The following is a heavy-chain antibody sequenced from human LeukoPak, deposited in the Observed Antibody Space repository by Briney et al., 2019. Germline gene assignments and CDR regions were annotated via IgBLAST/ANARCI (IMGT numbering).Heavy chain of an antibody. V-gene: IGHV4-34*01. CDR2: INHRGST. J-gene: IGHJ3*01. CDR1: GGAFSDYY. CDR3: ATYSTGFDF. Sequence: PSETLCFTCAVYGGAFSDYYWTWIRQPPGKGLEWIGEINHRGSTHYNPSLKRRVTISVDTSKKQFSLKLSSVTAADTAVYYCATYSTGFDFWGQGTVVTVSS. D-gene: IGHD6-19*01.